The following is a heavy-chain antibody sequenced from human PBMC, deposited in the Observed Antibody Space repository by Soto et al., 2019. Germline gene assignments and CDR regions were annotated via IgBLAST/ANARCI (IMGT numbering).Heavy chain of an antibody. Sequence: SVKVSCKXSGGTFSSYAIGWVRHAAGQGLEWMGGIIPIFGTANYAQKFQGRVTITADESTSTAYMELSSLRSEDTAVYYCARSYCSGGSCYGMDVWGKGTTVTVS. D-gene: IGHD2-15*01. CDR2: IIPIFGTA. J-gene: IGHJ6*01. V-gene: IGHV1-69*13. CDR3: ARSYCSGGSCYGMDV. CDR1: GGTFSSYA.